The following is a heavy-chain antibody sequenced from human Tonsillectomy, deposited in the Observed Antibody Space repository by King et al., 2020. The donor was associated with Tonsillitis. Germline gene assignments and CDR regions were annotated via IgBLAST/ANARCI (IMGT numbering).Heavy chain of an antibody. Sequence: VQLVESGGGLVQPGGSLRLSCAASGFTFSNYWMGWVRRAPGRGLEWVANIKKDGSTRYYGDCVKGRFTISRDNAKNSVYLQMNRLRAEDTAVYYCVRHGSWCCNFWGQGTLVTVSP. D-gene: IGHD2-8*02. V-gene: IGHV3-7*01. J-gene: IGHJ4*02. CDR2: IKKDGSTR. CDR3: VRHGSWCCNF. CDR1: GFTFSNYW.